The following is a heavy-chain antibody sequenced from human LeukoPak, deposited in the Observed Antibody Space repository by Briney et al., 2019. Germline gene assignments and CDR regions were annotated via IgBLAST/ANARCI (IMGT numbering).Heavy chain of an antibody. Sequence: GGSLRLSCAASGFTVSTNYMSWVRQAPGKGLKWVSVIYSGGNTYYADSVRGRFTLSRDNSKNTLYLQMNSLRAEDTAVYYCARGVGTTSCSGCTYFDYWGQGSLVTVSS. V-gene: IGHV3-66*01. CDR3: ARGVGTTSCSGCTYFDY. J-gene: IGHJ4*02. CDR2: IYSGGNT. CDR1: GFTVSTNY. D-gene: IGHD2-2*01.